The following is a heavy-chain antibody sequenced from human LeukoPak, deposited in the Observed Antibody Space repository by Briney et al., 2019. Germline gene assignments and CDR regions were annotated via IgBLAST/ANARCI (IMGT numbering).Heavy chain of an antibody. Sequence: WASVKVSCKASGGTFSRYAISWVRQAPGQGLEWMGGIIPIFGTANYAQKFQGRVTITTDESTSTAYMELSSLRSEDTAVYYCARGPGSGYYGGWGQGTLVTVSS. D-gene: IGHD3-3*01. J-gene: IGHJ4*02. CDR2: IIPIFGTA. CDR3: ARGPGSGYYGG. CDR1: GGTFSRYA. V-gene: IGHV1-69*05.